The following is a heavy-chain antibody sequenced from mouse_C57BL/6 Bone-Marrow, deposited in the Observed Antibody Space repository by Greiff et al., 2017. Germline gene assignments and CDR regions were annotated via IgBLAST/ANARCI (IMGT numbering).Heavy chain of an antibody. J-gene: IGHJ2*01. Sequence: EVQLQQSGPVLVKPGASVKMSCKASGYTFTDYYMNWVKQSHGKSLEWIGVINPYNGGTSYNQKFKGKATLTVDKSSSTAYMELNSLTSEDSAVYYCARWDRGSDYWGQGTTLTVSS. CDR1: GYTFTDYY. CDR2: INPYNGGT. V-gene: IGHV1-19*01. D-gene: IGHD1-1*01. CDR3: ARWDRGSDY.